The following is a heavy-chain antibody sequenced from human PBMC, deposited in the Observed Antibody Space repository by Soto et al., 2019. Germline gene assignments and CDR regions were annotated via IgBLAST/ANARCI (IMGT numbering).Heavy chain of an antibody. CDR3: ARGVAAAGETDQYWFDP. CDR2: ISSSSSYI. CDR1: GFTFSSYS. J-gene: IGHJ5*02. V-gene: IGHV3-21*01. Sequence: EVQLVESGGGLVKPGGSLRLSCAASGFTFSSYSMNWVRQAPGKGLEWVSSISSSSSYIYYADSVKGRFTISRDNAKNSLYLQMNSLRAEDTAVYYCARGVAAAGETDQYWFDPWGQGTLVTVSS. D-gene: IGHD6-13*01.